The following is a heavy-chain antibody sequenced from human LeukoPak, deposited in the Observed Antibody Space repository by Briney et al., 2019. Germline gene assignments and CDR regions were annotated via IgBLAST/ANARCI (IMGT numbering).Heavy chain of an antibody. CDR2: ISSGSKYT. CDR1: GFSFSTYT. Sequence: SGGSLRLSCADSGFSFSTYTMNWVRQAPGKGLEWVSSISSGSKYTYYANSVQGRFTISRDNAKNSLYLQMNSLRAEDTAVYYCVRDSLANSMWGLLRLYAFDMWGLGTMVTVSS. V-gene: IGHV3-21*01. D-gene: IGHD1-26*01. CDR3: VRDSLANSMWGLLRLYAFDM. J-gene: IGHJ3*02.